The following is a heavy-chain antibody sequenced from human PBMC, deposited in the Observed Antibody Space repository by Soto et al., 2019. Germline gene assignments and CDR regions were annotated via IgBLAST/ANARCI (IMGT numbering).Heavy chain of an antibody. CDR1: GFTFSSYG. D-gene: IGHD6-19*01. CDR2: ISYDGSTE. Sequence: SGGSLILSCAASGFTFSSYGMHWVRQAPGKGLEWVAVISYDGSTEYYADSVKGRFTISRDNFKNTLYLQMNSLRAEDTAIYYCEKEVMPVAATGLDYWGQGTPVTVSS. J-gene: IGHJ4*02. CDR3: EKEVMPVAATGLDY. V-gene: IGHV3-30*18.